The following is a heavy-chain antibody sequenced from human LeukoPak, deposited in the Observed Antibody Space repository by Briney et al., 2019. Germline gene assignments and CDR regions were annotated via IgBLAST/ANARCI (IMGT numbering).Heavy chain of an antibody. V-gene: IGHV4-59*01. J-gene: IGHJ3*02. CDR3: ARDHRYCSSSSCYSDAFDI. D-gene: IGHD2-15*01. CDR2: ISYSGST. CDR1: GGSISSYY. Sequence: SETLSLTCTVSGGSISSYYWTWIRQPPGKGLEWIGYISYSGSTNYNPSLKSRVTISVDTSKNQFSLKLSSVTAADTAVYYCARDHRYCSSSSCYSDAFDIWGQGTVVTVSS.